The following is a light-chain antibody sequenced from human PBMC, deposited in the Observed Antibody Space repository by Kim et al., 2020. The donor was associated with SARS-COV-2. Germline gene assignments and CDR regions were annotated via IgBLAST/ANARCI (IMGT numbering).Light chain of an antibody. CDR3: QQLNSYPSIT. J-gene: IGKJ5*01. V-gene: IGKV1-9*01. CDR2: AAS. CDR1: QGISSY. Sequence: VVVRVTIACRASQGISSYLAWYQQKPGKAPKLLIYAASPLQSGVPSRFSGSGSGTEFTLTISSLQPEDFATYYGQQLNSYPSITFGQATRLEIK.